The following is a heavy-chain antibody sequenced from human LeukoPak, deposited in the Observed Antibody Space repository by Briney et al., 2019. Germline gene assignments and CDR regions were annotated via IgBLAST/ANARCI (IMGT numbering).Heavy chain of an antibody. CDR1: GDSVSRSSYY. CDR2: IYNSGST. V-gene: IGHV4-61*01. D-gene: IGHD4-17*01. J-gene: IGHJ5*02. Sequence: SETLSLTCTVSGDSVSRSSYYWTWIRQPPGKGLEWIGYIYNSGSTKYNPSLKSRVTISVDTSKNLFSLKLTSVTAADTAVYYCATCRDEFGDYGFTSWGQGTLVIVSS. CDR3: ATCRDEFGDYGFTS.